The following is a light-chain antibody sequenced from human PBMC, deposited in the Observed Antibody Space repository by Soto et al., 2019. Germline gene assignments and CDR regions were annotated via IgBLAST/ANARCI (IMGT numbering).Light chain of an antibody. CDR3: QQYDNLPLT. CDR1: QDIRDF. J-gene: IGKJ4*01. CDR2: DAS. Sequence: DIQMTQSPSSLSASVGDRVTITCQASQDIRDFLNWYQQKPGKAPKLLIYDASNLETGVPSRFGGGGSGTDFTFSISSLQPEDIGTYYCQQYDNLPLTFGGGTKVEIK. V-gene: IGKV1-33*01.